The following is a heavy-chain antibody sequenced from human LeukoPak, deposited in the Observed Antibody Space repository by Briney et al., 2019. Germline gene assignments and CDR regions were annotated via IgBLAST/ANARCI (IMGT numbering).Heavy chain of an antibody. J-gene: IGHJ4*02. Sequence: ASVTVSCKASGYTFTSYDINWVRQATGQGLEWMGWMNPNSGNTGYAQKFQGRVTMTRNTSISTAYMELSSLRSEDTAVYYCARGRSPHYYGSGSYSYRGQGTLVTVSS. CDR3: ARGRSPHYYGSGSYSY. CDR2: MNPNSGNT. CDR1: GYTFTSYD. V-gene: IGHV1-8*01. D-gene: IGHD3-10*01.